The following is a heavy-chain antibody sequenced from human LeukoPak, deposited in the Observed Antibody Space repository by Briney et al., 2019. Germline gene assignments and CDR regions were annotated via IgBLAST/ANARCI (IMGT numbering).Heavy chain of an antibody. CDR3: AKEPEATDPLA. D-gene: IGHD1-14*01. CDR1: GFTFSTYA. CDR2: IGGST. V-gene: IGHV3-23*01. J-gene: IGHJ5*02. Sequence: GGSLRLSCAAPGFTFSTYAMSWVRQAPGKGLEWVSAIGGSTYYADSVKGRFTISRDNSKSTLYLQMNSLRAEDTAVYYCAKEPEATDPLAWGQGTLVTVSS.